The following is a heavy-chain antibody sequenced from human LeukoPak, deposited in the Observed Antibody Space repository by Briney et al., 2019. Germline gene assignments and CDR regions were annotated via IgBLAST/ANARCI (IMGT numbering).Heavy chain of an antibody. CDR1: GFTFSSYW. D-gene: IGHD1-1*01. V-gene: IGHV3-7*03. J-gene: IGHJ6*03. Sequence: PGGSLRLSCAAPGFTFSSYWMSWVRQAPGKGLEWVANIKQDGSEKYYVDSVKGRFTISRDNAKNSLYLQMSSLRAEDTAVYYCARVPSWKGYMDVWGKGTTVTVSS. CDR3: ARVPSWKGYMDV. CDR2: IKQDGSEK.